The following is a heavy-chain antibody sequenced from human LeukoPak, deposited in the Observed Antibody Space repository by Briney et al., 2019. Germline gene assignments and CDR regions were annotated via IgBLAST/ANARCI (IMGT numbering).Heavy chain of an antibody. CDR1: GGSISSSSYY. D-gene: IGHD3-10*01. CDR3: ARRGVAPLFDY. CDR2: IYYSGST. Sequence: SETLSLTCTVSGGSISSSSYYWGWIRQPPGKGLEWIGSIYYSGSTYYNPSLKSRVTISVDTSKNQFSLKLSSVTAADTAVYYCARRGVAPLFDYWGQGTLVTVSS. J-gene: IGHJ4*02. V-gene: IGHV4-39*01.